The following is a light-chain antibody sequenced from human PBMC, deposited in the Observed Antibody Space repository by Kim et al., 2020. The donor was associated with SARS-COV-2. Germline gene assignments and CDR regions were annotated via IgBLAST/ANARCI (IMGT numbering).Light chain of an antibody. V-gene: IGLV7-46*01. J-gene: IGLJ3*02. CDR1: TGAVTSGHY. CDR3: LLSFDGFRL. CDR2: ETS. Sequence: PGGTITLTCGSTTGAVTSGHYPYWFQQKPGQAPRTLIYETSNKYSWTPARFSGSLLGGKAALTLSGAQAEDEAEYYCLLSFDGFRLFGGGTQLTVL.